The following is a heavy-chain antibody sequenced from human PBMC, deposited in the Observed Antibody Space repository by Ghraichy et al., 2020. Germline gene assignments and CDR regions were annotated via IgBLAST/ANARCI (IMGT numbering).Heavy chain of an antibody. CDR2: MNPNSGNT. J-gene: IGHJ5*02. V-gene: IGHV1-8*01. Sequence: ASVKVSCKASGYTFTSYDINWVRQATGQGLEWMGWMNPNSGNTGYAQKFQGRVTMTRNTSISTAYMELSSLRSEDTAVYYCARGDIVVVPAATGGWFDPWGQGTLVTVSS. CDR3: ARGDIVVVPAATGGWFDP. CDR1: GYTFTSYD. D-gene: IGHD2-2*01.